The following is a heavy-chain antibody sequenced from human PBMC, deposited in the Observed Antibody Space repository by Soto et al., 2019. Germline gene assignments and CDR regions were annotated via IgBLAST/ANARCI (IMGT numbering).Heavy chain of an antibody. CDR2: ISGSGGST. CDR3: AKGGYQLIRMGPTNLFDP. Sequence: EVQLLESGGGLVQPGGSLRLSCAASGFTFSSYAMSWVRQAPGKGLEWVSAISGSGGSTYYADSVKGRFTISRDNSKNTLYLQMNSLRAEDTAVYYCAKGGYQLIRMGPTNLFDPWGQGTLVTVSS. CDR1: GFTFSSYA. J-gene: IGHJ5*02. V-gene: IGHV3-23*01. D-gene: IGHD2-2*01.